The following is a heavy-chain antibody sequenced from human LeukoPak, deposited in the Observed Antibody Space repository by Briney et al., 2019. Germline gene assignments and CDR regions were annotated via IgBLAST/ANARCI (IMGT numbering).Heavy chain of an antibody. D-gene: IGHD6-13*01. J-gene: IGHJ3*02. V-gene: IGHV1-69*13. CDR3: ARDARGAAAADDAFDI. Sequence: ASVKVSCKASGGTFSSYAISWVRQAPGQGLEWMGGIIPIFGTANYAQKFQGRVTITADESTSTVYMELSSLTSEDTAVYYCARDARGAAAADDAFDIWGQGTMVTVSP. CDR1: GGTFSSYA. CDR2: IIPIFGTA.